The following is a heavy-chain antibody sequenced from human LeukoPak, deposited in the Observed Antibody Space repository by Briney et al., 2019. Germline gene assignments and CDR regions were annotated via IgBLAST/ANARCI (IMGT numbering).Heavy chain of an antibody. D-gene: IGHD1-7*01. CDR1: GFTFSSYA. V-gene: IGHV3-23*01. CDR2: ISGSGGST. CDR3: ARAIGSGTMVI. Sequence: SGGSLRLSCAASGFTFSSYAMSWVRQAPGKGLEWVSAISGSGGSTYYADSVKGRFTISRDNAKNSLYLQMNSLGAEDTAVYYCARAIGSGTMVIWGQGTLVTVSS. J-gene: IGHJ4*02.